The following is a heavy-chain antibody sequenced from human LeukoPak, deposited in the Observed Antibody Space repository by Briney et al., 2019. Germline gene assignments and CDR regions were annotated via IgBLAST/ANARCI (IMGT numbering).Heavy chain of an antibody. J-gene: IGHJ5*02. CDR2: INPNSGGT. CDR1: GDTFTVYY. D-gene: IGHD2-15*01. Sequence: ASVNVSCKASGDTFTVYYMHWVRQAPGQGLEWMGWINPNSGGTNYAQKFQGRVTMTRDTSISTAYMELSRLSSDDTAVYYCAREYDIVVVVAAIWFDPWGQGTLVTVSS. CDR3: AREYDIVVVVAAIWFDP. V-gene: IGHV1-2*02.